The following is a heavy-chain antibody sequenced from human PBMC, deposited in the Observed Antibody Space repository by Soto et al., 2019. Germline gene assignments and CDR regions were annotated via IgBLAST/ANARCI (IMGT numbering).Heavy chain of an antibody. CDR1: GLSFSNAW. V-gene: IGHV3-15*01. Sequence: GGSLRLSCAASGLSFSNAWMSWVRQAPGKGLEWVGRIKSKVDGGTTDYSGPVKGRFTISRDDSKDTLYLQMNSLKAEDTAVYYCTTAGDYGDFGAFDIWGQGTMVTVSS. CDR2: IKSKVDGGTT. CDR3: TTAGDYGDFGAFDI. D-gene: IGHD4-17*01. J-gene: IGHJ3*02.